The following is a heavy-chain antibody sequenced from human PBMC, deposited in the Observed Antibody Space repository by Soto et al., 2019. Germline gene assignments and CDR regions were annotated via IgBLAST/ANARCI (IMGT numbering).Heavy chain of an antibody. D-gene: IGHD1-1*01. Sequence: QVQLVQSGAEVKKPGSSVKVSCKASGGTFSSYTISWVRQAPGQGLEWMGRIIPILGIANYAQKFQGRVTITADKPTRTAYMELSSLRSEDKAVYYCEREGDDIGGMAVWGQGTTVTVSS. V-gene: IGHV1-69*08. CDR3: EREGDDIGGMAV. CDR1: GGTFSSYT. CDR2: IIPILGIA. J-gene: IGHJ6*02.